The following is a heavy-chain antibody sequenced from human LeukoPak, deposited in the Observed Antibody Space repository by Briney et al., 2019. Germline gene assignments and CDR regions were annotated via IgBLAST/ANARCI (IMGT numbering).Heavy chain of an antibody. J-gene: IGHJ4*02. CDR3: ARDLSYYDSIGLDY. Sequence: SQTLSLTCTVSGGSISSGSYYWSWIRQPAGKGLEWIGRIYTSGSTNYNPSLKSRVTISVDTSKNQFSLKLSSVTAADTAVYYCARDLSYYDSIGLDYWGQGTLVTVSS. CDR1: GGSISSGSYY. CDR2: IYTSGST. D-gene: IGHD3-22*01. V-gene: IGHV4-61*02.